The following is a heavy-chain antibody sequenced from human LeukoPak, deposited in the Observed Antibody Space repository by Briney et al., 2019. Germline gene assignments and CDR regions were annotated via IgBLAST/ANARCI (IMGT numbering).Heavy chain of an antibody. Sequence: GGSLRLSCAASGFTFSNYAMHWVRQAPGKGLEWVAVISYDRSNKYYADSVKGRFAISRDNSKNTLYLLMNSLRAEDTAVYYCARDSREGYSYGSYFDYWGQGTLVTVSS. V-gene: IGHV3-30*09. CDR2: ISYDRSNK. J-gene: IGHJ4*02. CDR1: GFTFSNYA. D-gene: IGHD5-18*01. CDR3: ARDSREGYSYGSYFDY.